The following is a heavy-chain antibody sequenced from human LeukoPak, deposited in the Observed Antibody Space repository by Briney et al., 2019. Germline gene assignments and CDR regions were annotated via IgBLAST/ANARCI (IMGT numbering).Heavy chain of an antibody. J-gene: IGHJ1*01. CDR1: GYTFTGYY. Sequence: GASVKVSCKASGYTFTGYYMHWVRQAPGQGLEWMGWINPNSGGTNYAQKFQGRVTMTRDTSISTAYMELYRLGSDDTAVYYCAKPHGDYGGQHFQHWGQGTLVTVSS. D-gene: IGHD4-17*01. CDR3: AKPHGDYGGQHFQH. CDR2: INPNSGGT. V-gene: IGHV1-2*02.